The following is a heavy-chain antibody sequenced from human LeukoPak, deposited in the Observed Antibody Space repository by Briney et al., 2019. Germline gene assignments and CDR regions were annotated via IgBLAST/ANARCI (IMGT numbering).Heavy chain of an antibody. Sequence: GGSLRLSCAASGFNFIDYSMNWVRQAPGKGLEWISYVGISSGNTKYADSVKGRFTISRDKARNSLYLQMNSLRVEDTAMYYCARDHRYAFDNWGHGTLVTVSS. J-gene: IGHJ4*01. D-gene: IGHD5-12*01. CDR1: GFNFIDYS. CDR2: VGISSGNT. CDR3: ARDHRYAFDN. V-gene: IGHV3-48*01.